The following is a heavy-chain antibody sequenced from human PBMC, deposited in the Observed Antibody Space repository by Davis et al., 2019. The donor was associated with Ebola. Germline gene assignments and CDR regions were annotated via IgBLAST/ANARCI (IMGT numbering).Heavy chain of an antibody. D-gene: IGHD6-13*01. CDR3: ARHPWGSSSGTDFDY. Sequence: GESLKISCKGSGYSFTSYWISWVRQMPGKGLEWMGRIDPSDSYTNYSPSFQGHVTISADKSISTAYLQWSSLKASDTAMYYCARHPWGSSSGTDFDYWGQGTLVTVSS. J-gene: IGHJ4*02. CDR2: IDPSDSYT. V-gene: IGHV5-10-1*01. CDR1: GYSFTSYW.